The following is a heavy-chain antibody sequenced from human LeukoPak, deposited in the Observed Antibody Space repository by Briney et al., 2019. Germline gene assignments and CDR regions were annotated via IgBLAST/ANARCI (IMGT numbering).Heavy chain of an antibody. J-gene: IGHJ1*01. Sequence: SVKVSCKASGGSFSNYAVIWVRQAPGQGFEWMGRIIPSLGITNRAQKFQDRVTISADTSSSTAYMELSDLRFEDTAVYYCARGLDSSGWYAEYSQHWGQGTLVTVSS. CDR3: ARGLDSSGWYAEYSQH. V-gene: IGHV1-69*04. CDR2: IIPSLGIT. D-gene: IGHD6-19*01. CDR1: GGSFSNYA.